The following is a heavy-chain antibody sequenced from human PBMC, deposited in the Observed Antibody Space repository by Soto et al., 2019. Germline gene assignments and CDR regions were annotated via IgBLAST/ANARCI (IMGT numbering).Heavy chain of an antibody. D-gene: IGHD6-6*01. CDR1: GGTFSSYA. Sequence: ASVKVSCKASGGTFSSYAISWVRQAPGQGLEWMGGIIPIFGTANYAQKFQGRVTITADESTSTAYMELSSLRSEDTAVYYCARAGHSSSSGSYFGYWGQGTLVTVS. CDR3: ARAGHSSSSGSYFGY. CDR2: IIPIFGTA. J-gene: IGHJ4*02. V-gene: IGHV1-69*13.